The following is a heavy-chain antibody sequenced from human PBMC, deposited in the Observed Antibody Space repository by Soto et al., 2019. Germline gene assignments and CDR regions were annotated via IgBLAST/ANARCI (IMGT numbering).Heavy chain of an antibody. V-gene: IGHV4-59*01. J-gene: IGHJ4*02. D-gene: IGHD5-12*01. CDR1: GGSISSYY. Sequence: KPSETLSLTCTVSGGSISSYYWSWIRQPPGKGLEWIGYIYYSGSTNYNPSLKSRVTISVDTSKNQFSLKLSSVTAADTAVYYCARGIKGPYMATPDYWGQGTLVTVSS. CDR2: IYYSGST. CDR3: ARGIKGPYMATPDY.